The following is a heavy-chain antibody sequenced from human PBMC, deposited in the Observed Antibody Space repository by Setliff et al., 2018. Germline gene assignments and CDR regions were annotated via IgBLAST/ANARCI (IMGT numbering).Heavy chain of an antibody. Sequence: PGGSLRLSCEASGFSFNNYWMHWVRQAPGKGLVWVSRVNSDGSSTIYADSVKGRFTISRDNSKNTVYLEMNSLRAEDTAVYYCAKRGPYCSGGTCHYYFDYWGQGTLVTVSS. J-gene: IGHJ4*02. CDR2: VNSDGSST. CDR1: GFSFNNYW. D-gene: IGHD2-15*01. CDR3: AKRGPYCSGGTCHYYFDY. V-gene: IGHV3-74*01.